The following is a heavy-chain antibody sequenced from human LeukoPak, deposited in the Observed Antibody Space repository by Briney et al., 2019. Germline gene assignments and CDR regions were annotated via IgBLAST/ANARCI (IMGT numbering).Heavy chain of an antibody. CDR2: ISGSGGST. V-gene: IGHV3-23*01. J-gene: IGHJ5*02. D-gene: IGHD3-10*01. CDR1: GFTFDDYG. CDR3: AKVVRYGSGSYYYNWFDP. Sequence: GGSLRLSCAASGFTFDDYGMSWVRQAPGKGLEWVSAISGSGGSTYYADSVKGRFTISRDNSKNTLYLQMNSLRAEDTAVYYCAKVVRYGSGSYYYNWFDPWGQGTLVTVSS.